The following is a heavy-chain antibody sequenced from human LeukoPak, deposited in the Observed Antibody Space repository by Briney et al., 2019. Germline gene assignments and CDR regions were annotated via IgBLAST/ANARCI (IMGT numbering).Heavy chain of an antibody. Sequence: GGSLRLSCAASGFTFSSYSMNWVRQAPGKGLEWVSYITSSSGSLYYADSVKGRFTISRDNAKNSLYLQMNSLRAEDTAVYYCARDRVRREYSDSSGYRPDAFDIWGQGTMVTVSS. J-gene: IGHJ3*02. V-gene: IGHV3-48*04. CDR1: GFTFSSYS. CDR3: ARDRVRREYSDSSGYRPDAFDI. CDR2: ITSSSGSL. D-gene: IGHD3-22*01.